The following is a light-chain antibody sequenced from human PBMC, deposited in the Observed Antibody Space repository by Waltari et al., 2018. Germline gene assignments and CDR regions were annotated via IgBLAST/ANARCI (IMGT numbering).Light chain of an antibody. CDR2: GAS. CDR3: QKYVSLPVT. Sequence: EIVLTQSPGTLSLSPGERATLSCRASQSVSRYLAWYQQKPGQAPRLLIYGASTRATGIPDRFSGSGSGTDFSLTISRLEPEDFAVYYCQKYVSLPVTFGQGTKVEIK. CDR1: QSVSRY. V-gene: IGKV3-20*01. J-gene: IGKJ1*01.